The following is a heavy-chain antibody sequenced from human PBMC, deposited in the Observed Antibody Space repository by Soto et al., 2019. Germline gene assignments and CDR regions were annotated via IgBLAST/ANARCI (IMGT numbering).Heavy chain of an antibody. D-gene: IGHD1-20*01. CDR1: GGSISSYY. J-gene: IGHJ6*03. V-gene: IGHV4-59*08. Sequence: ETLSLTCTVSGGSISSYYWSWIRQPPGKGLEWIGYIYYSGSTNYNPSLKSRVTISVDTSKNQFSLKLSSVTAADTAVYYCARNNLYYYYMDVWGKGTTVTVSS. CDR2: IYYSGST. CDR3: ARNNLYYYYMDV.